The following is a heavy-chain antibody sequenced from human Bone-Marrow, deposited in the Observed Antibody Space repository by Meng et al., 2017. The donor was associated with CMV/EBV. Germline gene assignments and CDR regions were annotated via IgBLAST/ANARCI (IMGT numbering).Heavy chain of an antibody. J-gene: IGHJ5*02. CDR1: GFTFSSSW. V-gene: IGHV3-7*01. CDR3: ARIVARGLRYNWFDP. Sequence: GESLKISCAASGFTFSSSWMSWVRQAPGKGLEWVANIKQDGSEKYYVDSVKGRFTISRDNAKNSLYLQMNSLRAEDTAVYYCARIVARGLRYNWFDPWGQGTLVTVSS. CDR2: IKQDGSEK. D-gene: IGHD5-12*01.